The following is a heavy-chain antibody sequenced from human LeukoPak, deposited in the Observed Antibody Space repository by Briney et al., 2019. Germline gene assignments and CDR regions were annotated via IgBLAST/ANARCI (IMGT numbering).Heavy chain of an antibody. J-gene: IGHJ4*02. D-gene: IGHD4-17*01. CDR1: GGTLSRYG. V-gene: IGHV1-18*01. CDR2: ISAYNGNT. CDR3: ARRAATVTPFDY. Sequence: ASVKVSCKASGGTLSRYGINWVRQAPGQGLEWMGWISAYNGNTNYAQKLQGRVTMTTDTSTSTAYMELRSLRSDDTAVYYCARRAATVTPFDYWGQGTLVTVSS.